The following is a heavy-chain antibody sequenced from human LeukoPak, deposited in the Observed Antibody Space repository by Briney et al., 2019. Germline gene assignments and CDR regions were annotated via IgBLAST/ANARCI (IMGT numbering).Heavy chain of an antibody. CDR2: ISSSGSTI. D-gene: IGHD1-26*01. J-gene: IGHJ5*02. CDR3: ARDTHSGSYYRVGLT. V-gene: IGHV3-48*03. CDR1: GFTFSSYE. Sequence: GGSLRLSCAASGFTFSSYEMNWVRQAPGKGLEWVSYISSSGSTIYYAGFVKGRFTISRDNAKNSLYLQMNSLRAEDTAVYYCARDTHSGSYYRVGLTWGQGTLVTVSS.